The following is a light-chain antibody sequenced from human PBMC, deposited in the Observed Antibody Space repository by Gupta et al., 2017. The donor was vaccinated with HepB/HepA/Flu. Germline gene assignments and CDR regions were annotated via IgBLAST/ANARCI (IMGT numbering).Light chain of an antibody. Sequence: DIQMTQSPSSLSASVGDRVTITCQASQVISNYLNWYQQKPGKAPKLLIYDTSNLQTGVPSRFSGSGFGKDFTLTISSLHHEDIANYYCQQFDNLPITFGQGTRLEIK. CDR1: QVISNY. CDR2: DTS. J-gene: IGKJ5*01. CDR3: QQFDNLPIT. V-gene: IGKV1-33*01.